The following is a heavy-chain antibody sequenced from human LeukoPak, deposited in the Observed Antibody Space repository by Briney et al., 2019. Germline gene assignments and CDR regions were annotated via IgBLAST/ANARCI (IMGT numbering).Heavy chain of an antibody. J-gene: IGHJ4*02. Sequence: SETLSLTCTVSGGSISRSNYQWGWIRQPPGKGLEWIGRIYGSGSTNYNPSLKSRVTISVDTSKNQFSLKLSSVTAADTAVYYCARGVVIAPQTFDYWGQGTLVTVSS. V-gene: IGHV4-39*07. CDR3: ARGVVIAPQTFDY. CDR2: IYGSGST. D-gene: IGHD2-21*01. CDR1: GGSISRSNYQ.